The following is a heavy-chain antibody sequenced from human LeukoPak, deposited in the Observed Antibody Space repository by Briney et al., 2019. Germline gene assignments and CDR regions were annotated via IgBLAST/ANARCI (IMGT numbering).Heavy chain of an antibody. CDR3: ARDPPRYCSSTSCPDYFDY. D-gene: IGHD2-2*01. Sequence: SVKVSCKASGGTFSSYAISWVRQAPGRGLEWMEGIIPIFGTANYAQKFQGRVTITADESTSTAYMELSSLRSEDTAVYYCARDPPRYCSSTSCPDYFDYWGQGTLVTVSS. CDR1: GGTFSSYA. V-gene: IGHV1-69*13. J-gene: IGHJ4*02. CDR2: IIPIFGTA.